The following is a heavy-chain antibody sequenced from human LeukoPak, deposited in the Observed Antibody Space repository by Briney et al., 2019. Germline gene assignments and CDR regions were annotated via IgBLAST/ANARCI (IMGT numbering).Heavy chain of an antibody. D-gene: IGHD6-13*01. CDR2: ISGSGDST. J-gene: IGHJ6*03. Sequence: GGSLRLSCAASGFTFSIDAMSWVRQAPGKGLEWVSSISGSGDSTYYADSVKGQFTISRDNSKNTLYLQMNSLRVEDTAVYYCAKGERGSTWYAAYYYFMDVWGKGTTVTVSS. CDR1: GFTFSIDA. V-gene: IGHV3-23*01. CDR3: AKGERGSTWYAAYYYFMDV.